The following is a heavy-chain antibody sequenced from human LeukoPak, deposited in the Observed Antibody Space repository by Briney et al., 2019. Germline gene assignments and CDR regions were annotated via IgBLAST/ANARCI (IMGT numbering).Heavy chain of an antibody. J-gene: IGHJ5*02. D-gene: IGHD2-2*02. CDR2: IYPGDSDT. V-gene: IGHV5-51*01. CDR3: ARVLRYCSSTSCYTGDPGWFDP. Sequence: GESLKISCKGSGYSFSSYWIGWVRQMPGKGLEWMGIIYPGDSDTRYSPSFQGQVTISADKSISTAYLQWSSLKASDTAMYYCARVLRYCSSTSCYTGDPGWFDPWGQGTLVTVSS. CDR1: GYSFSSYW.